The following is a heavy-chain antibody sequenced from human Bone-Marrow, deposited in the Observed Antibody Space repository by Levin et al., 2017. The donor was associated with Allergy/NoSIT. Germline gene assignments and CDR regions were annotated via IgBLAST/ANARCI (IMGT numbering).Heavy chain of an antibody. Sequence: GESLKISCKGSGYSFTSYWIGWVRQMPGKGLEWMGIIYPGDSDTRYSPSFQGQVTISADKSISTAYLQWSSLKASDTAMYYCARRELNSGWSVGVFDPWGQGTLVTVSS. CDR3: ARRELNSGWSVGVFDP. J-gene: IGHJ5*02. V-gene: IGHV5-51*01. CDR1: GYSFTSYW. CDR2: IYPGDSDT. D-gene: IGHD6-19*01.